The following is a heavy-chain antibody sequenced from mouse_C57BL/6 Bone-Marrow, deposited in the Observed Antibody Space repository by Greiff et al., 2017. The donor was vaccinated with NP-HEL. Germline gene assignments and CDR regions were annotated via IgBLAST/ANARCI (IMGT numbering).Heavy chain of an antibody. D-gene: IGHD2-3*01. Sequence: QVQLKQSGAELVMPGASVKLSCKASGYTFTSYWMHWVKQRPGQGLEWIGEIDPSDSYTNYNQKFKGKSTLTVDKSSSTAYMQLSSLTSEDSAVYYCARDGYYPFDYWGQGTTLTVSS. CDR3: ARDGYYPFDY. CDR1: GYTFTSYW. J-gene: IGHJ2*01. V-gene: IGHV1-69*01. CDR2: IDPSDSYT.